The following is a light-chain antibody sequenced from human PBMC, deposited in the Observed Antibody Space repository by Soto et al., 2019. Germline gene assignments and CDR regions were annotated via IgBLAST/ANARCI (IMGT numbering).Light chain of an antibody. CDR2: GAS. J-gene: IGKJ4*01. CDR3: QHYTNVPLT. V-gene: IGKV3-15*01. Sequence: ELVMTQSPATLSVSPGERATLSCRASHSVSSRLAWYQQKPGQAPRLLIYGASTRATGLPARFSGSGSGTEFTLTISSLQSEDFAVYYCQHYTNVPLTFGGGTKVEIK. CDR1: HSVSSR.